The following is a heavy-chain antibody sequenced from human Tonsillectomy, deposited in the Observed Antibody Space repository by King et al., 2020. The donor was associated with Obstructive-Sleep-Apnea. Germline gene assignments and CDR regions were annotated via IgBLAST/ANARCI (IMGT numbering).Heavy chain of an antibody. Sequence: QLQESGPGLVKPSETLSLTCTVSGGSISSYHWSWIRQPPGKGLEWIGYIYYSGSTNYNPSLKSRVTISVDTSKNQFSLKLSSVTAADTAVYYCARAPGYCSGGSCYFWFDYWGQGTLVTVSS. CDR2: IYYSGST. D-gene: IGHD2-15*01. V-gene: IGHV4-59*08. CDR3: ARAPGYCSGGSCYFWFDY. CDR1: GGSISSYH. J-gene: IGHJ4*02.